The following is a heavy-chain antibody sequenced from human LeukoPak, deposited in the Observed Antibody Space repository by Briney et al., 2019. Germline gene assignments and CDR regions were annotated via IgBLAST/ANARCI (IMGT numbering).Heavy chain of an antibody. J-gene: IGHJ5*02. Sequence: GASVKVSCKASGYTFTSYDINWVRQATGQGLEWMGWMNPNSGNTGYAQKSQGRVTMTRNTSISTAYMELSSLRSEDTAVYYCARGSVRYDSSGYYTPTQYNWFDPWGQGTLVTVSS. V-gene: IGHV1-8*01. CDR1: GYTFTSYD. D-gene: IGHD3-22*01. CDR3: ARGSVRYDSSGYYTPTQYNWFDP. CDR2: MNPNSGNT.